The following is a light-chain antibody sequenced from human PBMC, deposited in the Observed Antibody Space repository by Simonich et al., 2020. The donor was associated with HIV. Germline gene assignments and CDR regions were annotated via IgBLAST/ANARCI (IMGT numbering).Light chain of an antibody. V-gene: IGLV2-8*01. J-gene: IGLJ2*01. CDR3: SSYAGSNNWV. CDR1: SSDVGGYNF. CDR2: EVT. Sequence: QSALTQPPSASGSPGQSVTISCTGTSSDVGGYNFVSWYQQHPGKAPQLMIYEVTKRPSGVPDRFSGSKSDNTASLTVSGLQAEDEADYYCSSYAGSNNWVFGGGTKLTVL.